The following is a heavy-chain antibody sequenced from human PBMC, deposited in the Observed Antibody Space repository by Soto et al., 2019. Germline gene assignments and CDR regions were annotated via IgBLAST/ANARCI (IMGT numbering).Heavy chain of an antibody. D-gene: IGHD1-26*01. V-gene: IGHV3-33*01. CDR3: ARVSGSSAYYYYGMDV. CDR2: IWYDGSNK. J-gene: IGHJ6*02. Sequence: LRLSCAASGFTFSSYGMHWVRQAPGKGLEWVAVIWYDGSNKYYADSVKGRFTISRDNSKNTLYLQMNSLRAEDTAVYYCARVSGSSAYYYYGMDVWGQGTTVTVSS. CDR1: GFTFSSYG.